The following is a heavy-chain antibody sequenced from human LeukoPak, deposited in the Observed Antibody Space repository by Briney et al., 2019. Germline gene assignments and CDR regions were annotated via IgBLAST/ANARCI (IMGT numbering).Heavy chain of an antibody. CDR2: IRFDGSDE. CDR3: ANRPPKITAAGTSHDFHY. J-gene: IGHJ4*02. D-gene: IGHD6-13*01. CDR1: GFTSSSSG. Sequence: GGSLRLSCAASGFTSSSSGMHWVRQAPGKGLEWVAFIRFDGSDEYYRDSVKGRFTISRDNSKNTLYLQMNSLRTEDTAVYYCANRPPKITAAGTSHDFHYWGQGTLVTVSS. V-gene: IGHV3-30*02.